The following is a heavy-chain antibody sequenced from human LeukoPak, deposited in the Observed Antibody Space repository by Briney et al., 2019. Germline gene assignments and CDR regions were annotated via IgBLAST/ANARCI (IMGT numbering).Heavy chain of an antibody. Sequence: ASVKVSCKASGYTFSVYGISWVRQAPEQGLEWMGWISAYNGNTDYAQRYQDRLTMTTDTSTNTAYMELRGLGSGDTAVYYCVRDQAVYYYGSGSYYTHFDHWGQGTLVTVSS. CDR1: GYTFSVYG. CDR2: ISAYNGNT. D-gene: IGHD3-10*01. J-gene: IGHJ4*02. CDR3: VRDQAVYYYGSGSYYTHFDH. V-gene: IGHV1-18*01.